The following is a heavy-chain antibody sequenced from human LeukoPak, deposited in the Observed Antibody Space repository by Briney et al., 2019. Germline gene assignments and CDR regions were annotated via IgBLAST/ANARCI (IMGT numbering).Heavy chain of an antibody. J-gene: IGHJ4*02. CDR2: IKQDGSEK. CDR1: GFPFSTYW. Sequence: PGGSLRLSCAASGFPFSTYWMSWVRQAPGNGLEWVATIKQDGSEKYYVDSVKGRFPISRDNAENSLYLQMDSLRAEDTAVYYCARDQLKDGSNQFRPFDFWGQGTRVTVSS. D-gene: IGHD2-15*01. CDR3: ARDQLKDGSNQFRPFDF. V-gene: IGHV3-7*01.